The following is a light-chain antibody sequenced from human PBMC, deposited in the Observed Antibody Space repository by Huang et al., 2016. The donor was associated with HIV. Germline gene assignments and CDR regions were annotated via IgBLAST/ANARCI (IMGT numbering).Light chain of an antibody. CDR2: AAS. J-gene: IGKJ3*01. CDR3: QQSYSNTFT. Sequence: DIQMTQSPSSLSASVGDRVIITCRASKSISSYLNWYQQQPGRAPNLLIYAASSLQSGVPSMFSGSGSGTDFTLTIRSLQPEDFATYYYQQSYSNTFTFGAGTKVDVK. V-gene: IGKV1-39*01. CDR1: KSISSY.